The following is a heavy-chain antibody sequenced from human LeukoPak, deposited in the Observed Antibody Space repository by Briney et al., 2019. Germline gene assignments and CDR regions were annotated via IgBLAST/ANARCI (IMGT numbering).Heavy chain of an antibody. CDR3: ARGIFMTTVTTGDLHYGMDV. V-gene: IGHV4-30-4*01. CDR1: GGSISSGDYS. J-gene: IGHJ6*02. CDR2: IYYSGST. Sequence: SETLSLTCTVSGGSISSGDYSWSWIRQPPGKGLEWIGYIYYSGSTYYNPSLKSRVTISVDTSKNQFSLKLSSVTAADTAVYYCARGIFMTTVTTGDLHYGMDVWGQGTTVTVSS. D-gene: IGHD4-11*01.